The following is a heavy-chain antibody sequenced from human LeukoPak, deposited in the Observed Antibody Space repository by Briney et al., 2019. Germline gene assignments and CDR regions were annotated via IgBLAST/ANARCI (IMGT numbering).Heavy chain of an antibody. CDR3: AGGSRDGYNGFDY. J-gene: IGHJ4*02. Sequence: ASETLSLTCTVSGDSISSSSYYWGWIRQPPGKGLEWIGSIYYGGSTYYNPSLKSRVTISVDTSKNQFSLKLSSVTAADTAVYYCAGGSRDGYNGFDYWGQGTLVTVSS. CDR2: IYYGGST. D-gene: IGHD5-24*01. CDR1: GDSISSSSYY. V-gene: IGHV4-39*01.